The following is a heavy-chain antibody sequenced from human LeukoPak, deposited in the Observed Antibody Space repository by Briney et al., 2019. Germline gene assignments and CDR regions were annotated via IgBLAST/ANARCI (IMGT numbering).Heavy chain of an antibody. CDR1: GYTLTELS. CDR3: ATVIGQSSSPPSDWFDP. CDR2: FDPEDGET. Sequence: ASAKVSCKVSGYTLTELSMHWVRQAPGKGLEWMGGFDPEDGETIYAQKFRGRVTMTEDTSTDTAYMELSSLRSEDTAVYYCATVIGQSSSPPSDWFDPWGQGTLVTVSS. V-gene: IGHV1-24*01. D-gene: IGHD2-2*01. J-gene: IGHJ5*02.